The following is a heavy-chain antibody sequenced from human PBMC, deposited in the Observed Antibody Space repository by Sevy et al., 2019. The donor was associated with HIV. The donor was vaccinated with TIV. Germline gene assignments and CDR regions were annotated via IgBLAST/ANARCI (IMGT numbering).Heavy chain of an antibody. D-gene: IGHD3-3*01. CDR3: ARVAGYDFWNGYAY. J-gene: IGHJ4*02. Sequence: GGSLRLSCAASGFSFSNYSMNWVRQAPGKGLEWVSSISSSSSYIYYADSVKGRFTISRDNAKNSLYLQMNSLRAEDTAVYYCARVAGYDFWNGYAYRGQGTLVTVSS. CDR1: GFSFSNYS. V-gene: IGHV3-21*01. CDR2: ISSSSSYI.